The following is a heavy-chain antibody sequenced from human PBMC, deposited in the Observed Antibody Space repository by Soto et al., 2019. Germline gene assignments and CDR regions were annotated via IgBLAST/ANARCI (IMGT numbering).Heavy chain of an antibody. CDR2: ISAYSGST. J-gene: IGHJ4*02. D-gene: IGHD6-13*01. V-gene: IGHV1-18*01. CDR3: ASAFTKSSSWPYYYDY. CDR1: GYTFTTYG. Sequence: QVQLVQSGAEVKKPGASVKVSCKASGYTFTTYGISWVRQAPGQGLEWMGWISAYSGSTKFAQKLQGRVTMTTDTSPTTAYMELRSLTPADQPVYYCASAFTKSSSWPYYYDYWGQGTLVTVS.